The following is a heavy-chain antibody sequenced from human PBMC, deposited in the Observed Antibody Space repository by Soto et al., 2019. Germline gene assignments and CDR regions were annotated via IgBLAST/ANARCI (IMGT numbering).Heavy chain of an antibody. D-gene: IGHD4-17*01. Sequence: EEQLLESGGGLVQPGGSLRLSCAASGFTFSRYAMTWVRQAAGQGLEWVSTIISTGGTTYYADSVKGRFTISRNNSKNTLYLQMNSLRAEDTAVYYGAKVYGDYYHAFPMWGQGTMVTVSS. J-gene: IGHJ3*02. V-gene: IGHV3-23*01. CDR3: AKVYGDYYHAFPM. CDR1: GFTFSRYA. CDR2: IISTGGTT.